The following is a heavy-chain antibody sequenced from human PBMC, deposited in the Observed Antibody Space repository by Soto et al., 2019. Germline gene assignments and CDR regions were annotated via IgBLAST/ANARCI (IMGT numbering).Heavy chain of an antibody. D-gene: IGHD1-1*01. V-gene: IGHV4-34*01. CDR3: AREDRTLDTVDY. Sequence: SETLSLTCAVYGGSFSGYYWSWIRQPPGKGLEWIGEINHSGSTNYNPSLKSRVTISVDTSKNQFSLKLSSVTAADTAVYYCAREDRTLDTVDYWGQGTLVTVSS. J-gene: IGHJ4*02. CDR2: INHSGST. CDR1: GGSFSGYY.